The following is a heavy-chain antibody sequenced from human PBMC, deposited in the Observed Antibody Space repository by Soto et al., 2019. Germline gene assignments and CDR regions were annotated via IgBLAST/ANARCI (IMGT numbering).Heavy chain of an antibody. V-gene: IGHV6-1*01. CDR1: GDSVSSNSAA. Sequence: QSQSLSLTCAISGDSVSSNSAAWNWIRQSPSRGLEWLGRTYYRSKWYNDYAVSVKSRITINPDTSKNQFSLQLNSVTPEDTAVYYCARDFPENYYDSSGYTTTRYAFDIWGQGTMVTVSS. CDR2: TYYRSKWYN. CDR3: ARDFPENYYDSSGYTTTRYAFDI. D-gene: IGHD3-22*01. J-gene: IGHJ3*02.